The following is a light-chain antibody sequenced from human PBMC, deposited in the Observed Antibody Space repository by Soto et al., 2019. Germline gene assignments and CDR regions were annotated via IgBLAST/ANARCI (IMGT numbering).Light chain of an antibody. J-gene: IGKJ1*01. V-gene: IGKV3-11*01. CDR1: QSVSSY. Sequence: EIVLTQSPATLSLSPGERAALAFRASQSVSSYLAWYQQKPGQAPRLLIYDASNRATGIPARFSGSGSGTDFTLTISSLEPEDFAVYYCQQRSNWRRTFGQGTKVDIK. CDR2: DAS. CDR3: QQRSNWRRT.